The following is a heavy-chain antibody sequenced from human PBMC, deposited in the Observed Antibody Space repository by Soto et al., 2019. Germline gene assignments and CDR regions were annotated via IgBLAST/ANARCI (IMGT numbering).Heavy chain of an antibody. V-gene: IGHV4-34*01. D-gene: IGHD3-16*01. CDR1: GGSFSGYY. CDR2: INHSGST. Sequence: SETLSLTCAVYGGSFSGYYWSWIRQPPGKGLEWIGEINHSGSTNYNPSLKSRVTISVDTSKNQFSLKLSSVTAADTAVYYCARGVLWKPFDYWGQGTLVTVSS. J-gene: IGHJ4*02. CDR3: ARGVLWKPFDY.